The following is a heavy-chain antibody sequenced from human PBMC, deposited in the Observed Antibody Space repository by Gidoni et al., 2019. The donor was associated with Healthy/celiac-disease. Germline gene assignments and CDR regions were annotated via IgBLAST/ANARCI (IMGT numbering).Heavy chain of an antibody. CDR2: ISISSSYI. Sequence: VQLVESGGGLVKPVGSLRLSGAASGLPFSSYSMTWVRQAPGKGLEWVSSISISSSYIYYADSVKGRFTISRDNAKNSLYLQMNSLRAEDTAVYYCARVRGYDSSGYATWGQGTLVTVSS. D-gene: IGHD3-22*01. V-gene: IGHV3-21*01. CDR3: ARVRGYDSSGYAT. J-gene: IGHJ5*02. CDR1: GLPFSSYS.